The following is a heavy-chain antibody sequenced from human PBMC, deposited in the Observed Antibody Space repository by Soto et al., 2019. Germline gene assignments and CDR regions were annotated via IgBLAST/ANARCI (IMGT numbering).Heavy chain of an antibody. J-gene: IGHJ5*02. D-gene: IGHD2-2*01. Sequence: LSDTLSSTDALCPYSISIGFFCGWILQPSAKGLEWIGSIYHSGSTYYNPSLKSRVTISVDTSKNQFSLKLSSVTAADTAVYYCAREAELSGVPADEWNWFDPWGQGTRVTVS. CDR3: AREAELSGVPADEWNWFDP. V-gene: IGHV4-38-2*02. CDR1: PYSISIGFF. CDR2: IYHSGST.